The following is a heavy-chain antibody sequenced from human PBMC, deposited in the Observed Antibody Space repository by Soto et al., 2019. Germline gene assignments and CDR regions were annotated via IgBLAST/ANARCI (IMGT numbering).Heavy chain of an antibody. D-gene: IGHD3-3*01. CDR1: GGTFSSYA. J-gene: IGHJ5*02. CDR2: IIPIFGTA. V-gene: IGHV1-69*12. Sequence: QVQLVQSGAEVKKPGSSVKVSCKASGGTFSSYAISWVRQAPGQGLEWMGGIIPIFGTANYAQKFQGRVTITADESTSTAYMELSSLRSEDTAVYYCARGFLRTIFGVVILNWFDPWGQGTLVTVSS. CDR3: ARGFLRTIFGVVILNWFDP.